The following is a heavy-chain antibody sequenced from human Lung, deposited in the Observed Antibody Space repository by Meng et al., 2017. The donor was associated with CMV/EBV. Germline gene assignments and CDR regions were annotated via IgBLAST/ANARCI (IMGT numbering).Heavy chain of an antibody. J-gene: IGHJ5*02. D-gene: IGHD3-10*01. V-gene: IGHV4-34*01. CDR3: ARERGAGSTQRGWFDP. Sequence: QVQLQQWGAGLLKPSETLSLTCAVYGGSFSGYYWSWIRQPPEKGLEWIGEINHSGSTNYNPSLKSRVTISVDTSKNQFSLKLSSVTAADTAVYYCARERGAGSTQRGWFDPWGQGTLVTVAS. CDR1: GGSFSGYY. CDR2: INHSGST.